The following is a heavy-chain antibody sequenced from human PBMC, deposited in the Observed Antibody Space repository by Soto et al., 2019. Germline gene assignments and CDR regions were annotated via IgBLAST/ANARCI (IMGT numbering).Heavy chain of an antibody. V-gene: IGHV3-11*06. Sequence: GGSLRLSCAASGFTFSDHYMSWIRQAPGKGLEWIGYSSNSGSFTRYADSVKGRFPISRDNAKNSLYLQINSLRGDDTAIYYCVRSGDNYNLLDYWGQGTPVTRLL. CDR3: VRSGDNYNLLDY. CDR2: SSNSGSFT. D-gene: IGHD1-1*01. J-gene: IGHJ4*02. CDR1: GFTFSDHY.